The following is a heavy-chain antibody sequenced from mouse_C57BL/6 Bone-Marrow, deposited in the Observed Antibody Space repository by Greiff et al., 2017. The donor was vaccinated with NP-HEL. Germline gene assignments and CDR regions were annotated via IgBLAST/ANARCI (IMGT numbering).Heavy chain of an antibody. CDR3: ARKEGGNYFDY. CDR1: GYTFTSYG. Sequence: QVQLQQSGAELARPGASVKLSCKASGYTFTSYGISWVKQRTGQGLEWIGEIYPRSGNTYYNEKFKGKATLTADESSSTAYMELRSLTSEDSAVYFCARKEGGNYFDYWGQGTTLTVSS. D-gene: IGHD2-14*01. V-gene: IGHV1-81*01. J-gene: IGHJ2*01. CDR2: IYPRSGNT.